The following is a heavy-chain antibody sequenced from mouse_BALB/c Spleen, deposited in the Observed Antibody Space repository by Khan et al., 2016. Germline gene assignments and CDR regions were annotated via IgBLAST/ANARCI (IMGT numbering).Heavy chain of an antibody. CDR2: MNTYTGEP. V-gene: IGHV9-3-1*01. J-gene: IGHJ1*01. CDR1: GYTFTNYG. Sequence: QIQLVQSGPELKKPGETVKISCKASGYTFTNYGMNWVKQAPGKGLKWMGWMNTYTGEPTYADDFKGRFAFSLKTSARTAYLQINNLKNEDTATYFSSRDYDYDGDWYFDVWGAGTTVTDFS. D-gene: IGHD2-4*01. CDR3: SRDYDYDGDWYFDV.